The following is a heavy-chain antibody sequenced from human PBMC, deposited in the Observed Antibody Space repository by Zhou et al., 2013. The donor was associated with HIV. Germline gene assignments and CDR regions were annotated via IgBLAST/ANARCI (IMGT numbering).Heavy chain of an antibody. V-gene: IGHV1-3*01. J-gene: IGHJ4*02. CDR3: ARVLLTYYSESSGYYFDY. CDR2: INGGNGYT. D-gene: IGHD3-22*01. Sequence: QVQLVQSGAEVKKPGASVKVSCKASGYTFNSHGFIWVRQAPGQRLEWMGWINGGNGYTESSQRLQGRVTITRDTSATTAYMELSSLRSEDTAVYYCARVLLTYYSESSGYYFDYWGQGTLVTVSS. CDR1: GYTFNSHG.